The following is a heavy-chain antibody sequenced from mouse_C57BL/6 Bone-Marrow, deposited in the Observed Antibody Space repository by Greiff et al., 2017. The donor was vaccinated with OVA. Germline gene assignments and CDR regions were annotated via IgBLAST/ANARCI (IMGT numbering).Heavy chain of an antibody. D-gene: IGHD1-1*01. Sequence: EVQVVESGGGLVKPGGSLKLSCAASGFTFSSYTMSWVRQTPEKRLEWVATISGGGGNTYYPDSVKGRFTISRDNAKNTLYLQMSSLMSDDTALYYCARHNYYGRPWYFDVWGTGTTVTVSS. CDR2: ISGGGGNT. J-gene: IGHJ1*03. CDR1: GFTFSSYT. CDR3: ARHNYYGRPWYFDV. V-gene: IGHV5-9*01.